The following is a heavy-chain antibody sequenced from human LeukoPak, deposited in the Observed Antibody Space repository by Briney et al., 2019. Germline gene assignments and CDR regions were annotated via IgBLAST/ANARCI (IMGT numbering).Heavy chain of an antibody. Sequence: GGSLRLSCAASGFTFDDYAMHWVRQAPGKGLEWVSGISWNSGSIGYADSVKGRFTISRDNAKNSLYLQMNSLRAEDTALYYCAKDAQSGLGIGEYYFDYWGQGTLVTVSS. CDR2: ISWNSGSI. J-gene: IGHJ4*02. V-gene: IGHV3-9*01. D-gene: IGHD7-27*01. CDR3: AKDAQSGLGIGEYYFDY. CDR1: GFTFDDYA.